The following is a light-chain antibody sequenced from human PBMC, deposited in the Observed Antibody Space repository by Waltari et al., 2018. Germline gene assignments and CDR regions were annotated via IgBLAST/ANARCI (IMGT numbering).Light chain of an antibody. J-gene: IGKJ1*01. CDR2: KAS. CDR1: QSISTW. Sequence: IQMTQSPPTLPASVGARVTITCRASQSISTWLAWYQQKPGKAPKLLIYKASSLERGVPSRFSGSGSGTEFTLTISNLQPDDFATYYCQQYNSYSPWAFGQGTKVEIK. V-gene: IGKV1-5*03. CDR3: QQYNSYSPWA.